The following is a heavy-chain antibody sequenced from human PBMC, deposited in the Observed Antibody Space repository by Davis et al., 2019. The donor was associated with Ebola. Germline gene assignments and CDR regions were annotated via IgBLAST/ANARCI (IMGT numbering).Heavy chain of an antibody. CDR3: ARGGYDFGFWRGFGDY. CDR1: GFTFSSYA. D-gene: IGHD5-12*01. Sequence: GESLKISCAASGFTFSSYAMHWVRQAPGKGLEYVSAISSNGGSTYYANSVKGRFTISRDNSKNTLYLQMGSLRAEDMAVYYCARGGYDFGFWRGFGDYWGQGTLVTVSS. CDR2: ISSNGGST. J-gene: IGHJ4*02. V-gene: IGHV3-64*01.